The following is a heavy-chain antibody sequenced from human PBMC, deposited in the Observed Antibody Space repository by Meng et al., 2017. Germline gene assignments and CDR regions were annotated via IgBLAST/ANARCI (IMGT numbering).Heavy chain of an antibody. V-gene: IGHV1-2*02. J-gene: IGHJ5*02. CDR3: ATTYYYGSGSYYQGDNWFDP. D-gene: IGHD3-10*01. CDR1: GYTFTDYY. CDR2: INPNSGGT. Sequence: ASVNVSCKASGYTFTDYYMHWVRQAPGQGLEWMGWINPNSGGTNYAQKFQGRVTMTRDTYISTAYMELSRLRSDDTAVYYCATTYYYGSGSYYQGDNWFDPWGQG.